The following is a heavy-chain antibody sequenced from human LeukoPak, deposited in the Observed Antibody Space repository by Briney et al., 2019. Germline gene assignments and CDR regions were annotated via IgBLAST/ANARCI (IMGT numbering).Heavy chain of an antibody. CDR3: ARVKMGATVSDFYYYYMDL. CDR2: IISHGGRT. V-gene: IGHV3-64*02. Sequence: PGGSLRLSCTASGFPFSSYTIHWVRQAPGKGLECVAAIISHGGRTFYADSVTGRFTVSRDNSKRTLYLQMVSLRLEDTGVYYCARVKMGATVSDFYYYYMDLWGKGTTVTVSS. D-gene: IGHD1-26*01. CDR1: GFPFSSYT. J-gene: IGHJ6*03.